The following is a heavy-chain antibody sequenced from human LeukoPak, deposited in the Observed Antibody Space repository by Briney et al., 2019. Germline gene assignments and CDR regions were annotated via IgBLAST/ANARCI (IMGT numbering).Heavy chain of an antibody. V-gene: IGHV4-39*07. D-gene: IGHD3-16*01. J-gene: IGHJ4*02. Sequence: SETLSLTCTVSGGSISSSSYYWGWIRQPPGKGLEWIGSVYYSGSTYYNPSLKSRVTISVDTSKNQFSLHLNSVTAADTAVYYCAREGFSPVGFDYWGQGTPVTVSS. CDR2: VYYSGST. CDR3: AREGFSPVGFDY. CDR1: GGSISSSSYY.